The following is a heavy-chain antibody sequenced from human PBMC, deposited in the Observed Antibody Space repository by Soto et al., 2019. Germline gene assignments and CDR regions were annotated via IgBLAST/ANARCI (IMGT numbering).Heavy chain of an antibody. V-gene: IGHV1-2*02. J-gene: IGHJ3*02. CDR1: GYPVTAYY. D-gene: IGHD3-3*01. CDR3: ARGGGVGVAGSAAFDM. Sequence: QLHLVQSGAVVKKPGASVTVSCSASGYPVTAYYMHWVRQAPGRGLEWMGGINPATGAAKYTQTFQGRVPMTRDTPTSTVFLELSGLTSEDTAVFYCARGGGVGVAGSAAFDMWGQGTLVTVSS. CDR2: INPATGAA.